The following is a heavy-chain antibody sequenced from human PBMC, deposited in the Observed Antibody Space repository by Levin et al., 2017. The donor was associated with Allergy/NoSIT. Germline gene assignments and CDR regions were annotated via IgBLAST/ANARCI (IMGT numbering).Heavy chain of an antibody. Sequence: VASVKVSCKASGGTFSSYAISWVRQAPGQGLEWMGGIIPIFGTANYAQKFQGRVTITADKSTSTAYMELSSLRSEDTAVYYCAGYSGYDYHLFDYWGQGTLVTVSS. V-gene: IGHV1-69*06. CDR3: AGYSGYDYHLFDY. CDR2: IIPIFGTA. D-gene: IGHD5-12*01. J-gene: IGHJ4*02. CDR1: GGTFSSYA.